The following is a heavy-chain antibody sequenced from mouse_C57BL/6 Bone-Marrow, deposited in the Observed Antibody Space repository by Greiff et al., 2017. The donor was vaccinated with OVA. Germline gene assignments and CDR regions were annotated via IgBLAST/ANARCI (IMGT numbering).Heavy chain of an antibody. CDR1: GFNIKDYY. D-gene: IGHD2-14*01. J-gene: IGHJ4*01. Sequence: VQLQQSGAELVRPGASVKLSCTASGFNIKDYYMHWVKQRPEQGLEWIGRIDPEDGDTEYAPKFQGKATMTADTSSNTAYLQLSRLTSEDTAVYYCTTGEYDLYAMDYWGQGTSVTVSS. CDR2: IDPEDGDT. CDR3: TTGEYDLYAMDY. V-gene: IGHV14-1*01.